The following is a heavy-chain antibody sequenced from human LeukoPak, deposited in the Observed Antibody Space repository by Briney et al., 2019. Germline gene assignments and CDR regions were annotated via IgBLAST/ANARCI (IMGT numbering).Heavy chain of an antibody. CDR1: GGSFSGYY. CDR3: ARRGYGDYDVFDI. CDR2: IYYGGST. J-gene: IGHJ3*02. V-gene: IGHV4-34*01. D-gene: IGHD4-17*01. Sequence: SETLSLTCAVYGGSFSGYYWSWIRQPPGKGLECIGNIYYGGSTYYNPSLKSRVTISVDTSKNQFSLKLSSVTAADTAVYYCARRGYGDYDVFDIWGQGTMVTVSS.